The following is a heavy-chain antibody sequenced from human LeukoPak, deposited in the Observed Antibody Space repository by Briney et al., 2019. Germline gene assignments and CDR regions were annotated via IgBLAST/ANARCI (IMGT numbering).Heavy chain of an antibody. D-gene: IGHD6-6*01. CDR3: AREIVSSVES. CDR1: GDSISNTRYH. V-gene: IGHV4-39*02. J-gene: IGHJ4*02. CDR2: IYYSGAT. Sequence: SETLSLTCTVSGDSISNTRYHWGWIRQPPGKGQEWIGSIYYSGATYYNPSLKSRVTISVDTSRNHFSLKLSSVTAADTAVYHCAREIVSSVESWGQGSLVTVSS.